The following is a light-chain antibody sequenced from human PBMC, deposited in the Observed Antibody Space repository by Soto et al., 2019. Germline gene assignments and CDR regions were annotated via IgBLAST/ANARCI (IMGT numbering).Light chain of an antibody. CDR2: WSS. V-gene: IGKV4-1*01. CDR3: QQYSSTPPHT. J-gene: IGKJ4*01. Sequence: DIVMTQSPDSLAVSLGERATINCKSSQSGLHSSNTQYSLAWYQQKPRQPPQLPIYWSSTRESGVPARFSGSGSGTDFPLTNISLQAEDVAVYHCQQYSSTPPHTFGGGTKVAIK. CDR1: QSGLHSSNTQYS.